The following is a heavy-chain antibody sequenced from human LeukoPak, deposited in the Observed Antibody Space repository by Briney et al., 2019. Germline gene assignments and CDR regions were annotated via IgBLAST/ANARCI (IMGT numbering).Heavy chain of an antibody. CDR2: ISDRGGA. CDR3: ARLPSH. J-gene: IGHJ4*02. Sequence: SETLSLTCSVSGGSISDYDWSWIRQPPGKEPEWLGNISDRGGATYNPSLKSRVTMSVGTSKTHFSLELSSVTAADTAVYYCARLPSHWGQGTLVTVSS. V-gene: IGHV4-59*08. CDR1: GGSISDYD.